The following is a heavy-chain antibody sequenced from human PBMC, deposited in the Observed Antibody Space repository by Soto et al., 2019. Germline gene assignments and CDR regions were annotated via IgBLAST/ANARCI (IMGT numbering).Heavy chain of an antibody. CDR1: GYTFTRYG. Sequence: QVHLVQSGAEVKKPGASVKVSCKASGYTFTRYGITWVRQAPGQGLEWMGWISAHNGNTDYAQKLQGRVIVTRDTSTNTAYMELRTLRSVDTAVYYWARGRYGDYWGQGALVTVSS. D-gene: IGHD1-1*01. V-gene: IGHV1-18*01. CDR2: ISAHNGNT. CDR3: ARGRYGDY. J-gene: IGHJ4*02.